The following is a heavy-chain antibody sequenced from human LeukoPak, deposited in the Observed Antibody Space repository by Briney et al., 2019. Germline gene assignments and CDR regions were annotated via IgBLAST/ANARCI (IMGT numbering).Heavy chain of an antibody. Sequence: SETLSLTCTVSGGSISSGSYYWSWIRQPAGKGLEWIGRIYTSGSTNYNPSLKSRVTISVDTSKNQFSLKLNSVTATDTAVYYCVRQERQSNWFDPWGQGTLVIVSS. CDR1: GGSISSGSYY. J-gene: IGHJ5*02. CDR2: IYTSGST. V-gene: IGHV4-61*02. CDR3: VRQERQSNWFDP.